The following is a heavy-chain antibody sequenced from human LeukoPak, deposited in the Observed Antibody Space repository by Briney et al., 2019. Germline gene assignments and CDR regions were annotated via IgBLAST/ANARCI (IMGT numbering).Heavy chain of an antibody. Sequence: GESLKISCKCSGYRFTDYWIGWVRQMPAKGLEWMGTIYPGDSDTRYSPSFQGQVTISADKSVTTAYLQWRSLKASDTAIYFCARRPRYSTGRYGDSWGQGTLVTVSS. CDR1: GYRFTDYW. J-gene: IGHJ4*02. CDR2: IYPGDSDT. CDR3: ARRPRYSTGRYGDS. V-gene: IGHV5-51*01. D-gene: IGHD6-19*01.